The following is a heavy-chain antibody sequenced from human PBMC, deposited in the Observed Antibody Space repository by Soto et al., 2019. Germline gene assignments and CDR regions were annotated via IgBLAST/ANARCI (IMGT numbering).Heavy chain of an antibody. V-gene: IGHV3-7*01. J-gene: IGHJ4*02. CDR2: MNQDGTIK. CDR3: TRDHQSTLDNYFDY. D-gene: IGHD3-3*02. Sequence: GGSLRLSCAASGFTFNNYWLSWVRQAPGQGLEWVANMNQDGTIKYYVDSVKGRFTISRDNAENSLFLQMNSLRAEDTAVYYCTRDHQSTLDNYFDYWGQGALVTVSS. CDR1: GFTFNNYW.